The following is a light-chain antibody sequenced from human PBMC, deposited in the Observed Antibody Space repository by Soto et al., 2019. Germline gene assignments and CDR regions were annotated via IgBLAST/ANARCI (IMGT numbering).Light chain of an antibody. V-gene: IGLV4-60*02. CDR2: LEGSGSH. CDR3: ETWDSNTRV. J-gene: IGLJ2*01. Sequence: QSVLTQSSSASASLGSSVKLTCTLSSGHSSYIIAWHHQQPGKAPRYLMKLEGSGSHNKGSGVPDRFSGSSSGADRYLTISNLQFEDEANYYCETWDSNTRVFGGGTQLTVL. CDR1: SGHSSYI.